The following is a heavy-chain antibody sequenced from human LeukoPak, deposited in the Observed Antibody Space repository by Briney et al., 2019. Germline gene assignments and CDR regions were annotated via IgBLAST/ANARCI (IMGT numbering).Heavy chain of an antibody. CDR2: IYYSGST. CDR1: GGSISSYY. D-gene: IGHD3-10*01. Sequence: PSETLSLTCTVSGGSISSYYWSWIRQPPGKGLEWIGYIYYSGSTNYNPSLKSRVTISVDTSKNQFSLKLSSVTAADTAVYYCARNGSQYYYGSGSYFSDYYYGMDVWGQGTTVTVSS. V-gene: IGHV4-59*08. J-gene: IGHJ6*02. CDR3: ARNGSQYYYGSGSYFSDYYYGMDV.